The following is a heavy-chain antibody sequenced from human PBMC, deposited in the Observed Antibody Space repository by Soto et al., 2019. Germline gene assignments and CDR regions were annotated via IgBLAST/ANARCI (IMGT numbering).Heavy chain of an antibody. CDR2: ISAYNGNT. V-gene: IGHV1-18*01. CDR3: AREEYSSSEYWFDP. D-gene: IGHD6-6*01. CDR1: VYTFTSYG. J-gene: IGHJ5*02. Sequence: ASVKVSCKASVYTFTSYGISWVRQAPGQGLEWMGWISAYNGNTNYAQKLQGRVTMTTDTSTSTAYMELRSLRSDDTAVYYCAREEYSSSEYWFDPWGQGTLVTSPQ.